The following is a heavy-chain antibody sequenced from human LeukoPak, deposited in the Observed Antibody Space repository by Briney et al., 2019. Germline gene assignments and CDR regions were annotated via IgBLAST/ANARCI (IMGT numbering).Heavy chain of an antibody. CDR1: GYTFNDYG. Sequence: CPGGSLRLSCAASGYTFNDYGVSWVRQAPTKGLEWIPGITWSGAATAYADSVKGRFTISRDNAKNSLFLEMNSLTAEDTALYYCARGFRDGPLYGMDVWGQGTTVTVSS. J-gene: IGHJ6*02. CDR3: ARGFRDGPLYGMDV. D-gene: IGHD2-21*01. V-gene: IGHV3-20*04. CDR2: ITWSGAAT.